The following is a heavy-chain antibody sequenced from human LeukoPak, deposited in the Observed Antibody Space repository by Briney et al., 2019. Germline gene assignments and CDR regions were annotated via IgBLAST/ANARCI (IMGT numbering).Heavy chain of an antibody. CDR1: GFTFNYSW. V-gene: IGHV3-7*01. J-gene: IGHJ4*02. D-gene: IGHD2/OR15-2a*01. CDR3: ARVGIDYLASYPFDH. CDR2: IKQRGSEK. Sequence: GGSLRLSCAASGFTFNYSWMSWVRQAPGKGLEWVANIKQRGSEKSYVDSVEGRFSISRDNPKNSVFLQMNSLRAEDTAVYYCARVGIDYLASYPFDHWGRGTPVTVSS.